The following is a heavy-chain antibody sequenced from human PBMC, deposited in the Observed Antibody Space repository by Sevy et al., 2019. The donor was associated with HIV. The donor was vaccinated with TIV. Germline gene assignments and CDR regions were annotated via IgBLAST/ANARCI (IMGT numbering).Heavy chain of an antibody. D-gene: IGHD3-16*01. CDR2: ISSRSSFT. J-gene: IGHJ6*02. V-gene: IGHV3-11*06. Sequence: GGSLRLSCVASGFTFGDYYISWIRQAPGKGLECVAYISSRSSFTNYTDSVRGRFTISRDNAKNEVFLQMNSLRAEDTGVYYCARGAYDVWGQGTTVTVSS. CDR1: GFTFGDYY. CDR3: ARGAYDV.